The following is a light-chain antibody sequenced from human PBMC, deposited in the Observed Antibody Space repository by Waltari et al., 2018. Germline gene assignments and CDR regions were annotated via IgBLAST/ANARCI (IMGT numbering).Light chain of an antibody. Sequence: EIALTQSPGTLSLSPGARATLSCRASQSVSSSYLAWYQQKPGQAPRLLIYGASSRATGIPDRFSGSGSGTDFTLTISRLEPEDFAVYYCQQYGSSHHTFGQGTKLEIK. V-gene: IGKV3-20*01. CDR1: QSVSSSY. J-gene: IGKJ2*01. CDR2: GAS. CDR3: QQYGSSHHT.